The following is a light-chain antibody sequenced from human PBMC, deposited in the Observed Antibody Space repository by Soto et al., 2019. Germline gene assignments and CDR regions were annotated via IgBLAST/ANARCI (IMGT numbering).Light chain of an antibody. CDR1: QSVLYSSNNKNY. CDR2: WAS. Sequence: DIVMTQSPDSLAVSLGERATINCKSSQSVLYSSNNKNYLAWYQQKPRQPPKLLIYWASTWKSGVPDRFSGSGSGTDFTLTISSLQAEDVAVYYCQQYYSTLWTFGQGTKVEIK. CDR3: QQYYSTLWT. J-gene: IGKJ1*01. V-gene: IGKV4-1*01.